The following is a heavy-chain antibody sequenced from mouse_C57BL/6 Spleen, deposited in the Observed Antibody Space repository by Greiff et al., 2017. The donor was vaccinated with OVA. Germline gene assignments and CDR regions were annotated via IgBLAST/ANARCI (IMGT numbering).Heavy chain of an antibody. V-gene: IGHV1-69*01. Sequence: VQLQQPGAELVMPGASVKLSCKASGYTFTSYWMHWVKQRPGQGLEWIGEIDPSDSYTNYNQKFKGKSTLTVDKSSSTAYMQLSSLTSEDSAVYYCARRNYGSFMDYWGQGTSVTVSA. CDR2: IDPSDSYT. J-gene: IGHJ4*01. CDR3: ARRNYGSFMDY. D-gene: IGHD1-1*01. CDR1: GYTFTSYW.